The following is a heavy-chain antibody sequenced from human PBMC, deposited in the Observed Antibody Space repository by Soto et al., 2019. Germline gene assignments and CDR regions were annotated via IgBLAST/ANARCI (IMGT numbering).Heavy chain of an antibody. D-gene: IGHD4-17*01. J-gene: IGHJ4*02. CDR3: ARESASSTVTTSFTLDY. V-gene: IGHV3-53*01. CDR1: GFTVSSNY. CDR2: IYSGGST. Sequence: GGSLRLSCAASGFTVSSNYMSWVRQAPGKGLEWVSVIYSGGSTYYADSVKGRFTISRDNSKNTLYLQMNSLRVEDTAVYYCARESASSTVTTSFTLDYWGQGTLVTVSS.